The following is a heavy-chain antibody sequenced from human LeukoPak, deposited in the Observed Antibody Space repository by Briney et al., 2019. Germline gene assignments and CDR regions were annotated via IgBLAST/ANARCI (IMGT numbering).Heavy chain of an antibody. V-gene: IGHV1-8*02. CDR1: GYTFTSYG. J-gene: IGHJ5*02. D-gene: IGHD6-13*01. CDR2: MNPNSGNT. CDR3: AREVAAAGHNWFDP. Sequence: ASVKVSCKASGYTFTSYGISWVRQAPGQGLEWMGWMNPNSGNTGYAQKFQGRVTMTRNTSISTAYMELSSLRSEDTAVYYCAREVAAAGHNWFDPWGQGTLVTVSS.